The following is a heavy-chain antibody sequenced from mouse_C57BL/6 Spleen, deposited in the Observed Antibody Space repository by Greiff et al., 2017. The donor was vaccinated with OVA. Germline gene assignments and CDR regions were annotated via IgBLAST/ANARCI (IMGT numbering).Heavy chain of an antibody. CDR2: ISSGSSTI. CDR3: ARAYYGYDPY. Sequence: EVMLVESGGGLVKPGGSLKLSCAASGFTFSDYGMHWVRQAPEKGLEWVAYISSGSSTIYYADTVKGRFTISRDNAKNTLFLQMTSLRSEDTAMYYCARAYYGYDPYWGQGTTLTVSS. V-gene: IGHV5-17*01. CDR1: GFTFSDYG. D-gene: IGHD2-2*01. J-gene: IGHJ2*01.